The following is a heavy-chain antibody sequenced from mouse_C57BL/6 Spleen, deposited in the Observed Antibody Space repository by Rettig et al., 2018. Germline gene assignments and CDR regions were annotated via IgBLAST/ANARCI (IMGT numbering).Heavy chain of an antibody. Sequence: GILQPSQTLSLTCSFSGFSLSTFGMGVGWIRQPSGKGLEWLTHIWWDDDKYYNPALKSRLTISKDTSKNQVFLKIANVDTADTATYFCSRSYYSNSAWFAYWGQGTLVTVSA. CDR1: GFSLSTFGMG. D-gene: IGHD2-5*01. V-gene: IGHV8-8*01. CDR3: SRSYYSNSAWFAY. J-gene: IGHJ3*01. CDR2: IWWDDDK.